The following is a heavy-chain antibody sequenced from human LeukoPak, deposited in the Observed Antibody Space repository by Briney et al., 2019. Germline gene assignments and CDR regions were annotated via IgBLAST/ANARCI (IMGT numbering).Heavy chain of an antibody. CDR3: ARDGDYGGNSPLDY. D-gene: IGHD4-23*01. J-gene: IGHJ4*02. V-gene: IGHV1-18*01. CDR1: GHTFTSYG. Sequence: ASVKVSCNASGHTFTSYGISWVRQAPGQGLEWMGWISAYNGNTNYAQKLQGRVTMTTDTSTSTAYMELSSLRSEDTAVYYCARDGDYGGNSPLDYSGQGTLVTVSS. CDR2: ISAYNGNT.